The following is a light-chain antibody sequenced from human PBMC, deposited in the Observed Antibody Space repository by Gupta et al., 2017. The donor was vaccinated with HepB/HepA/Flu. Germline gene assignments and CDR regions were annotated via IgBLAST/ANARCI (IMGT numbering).Light chain of an antibody. J-gene: IGLJ1*01. Sequence: AVSLSLGQMARITCSGEALPKKYAYWYQQKPGQFPVLVIYKDSERPSGIPERFSASSSGNIVTLTISGDPAEDEADYYCLSEESRGTDVFGTGTNVTVL. CDR1: ALPKKY. CDR2: KDS. V-gene: IGLV3-16*01. CDR3: LSEESRGTDV.